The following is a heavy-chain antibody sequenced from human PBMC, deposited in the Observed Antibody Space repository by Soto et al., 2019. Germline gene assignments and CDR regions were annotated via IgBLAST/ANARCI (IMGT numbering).Heavy chain of an antibody. J-gene: IGHJ4*02. D-gene: IGHD3-10*01. Sequence: GGSLRLSGAASGLTFSSYSMAWVRQATGKGLEWVSSISSSSSYIYYADSVKGRFTISRDNAKNSLYLQMNSLRAEDTAVYYCAREVPPPLRQLDYWGQGTLVTVSS. CDR2: ISSSSSYI. CDR1: GLTFSSYS. V-gene: IGHV3-21*01. CDR3: AREVPPPLRQLDY.